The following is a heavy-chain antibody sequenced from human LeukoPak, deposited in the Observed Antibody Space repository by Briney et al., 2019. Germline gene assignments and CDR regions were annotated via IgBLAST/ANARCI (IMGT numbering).Heavy chain of an antibody. CDR2: INHNGGT. D-gene: IGHD2-8*01. CDR3: ARIRCGHTDGICYNY. V-gene: IGHV4-34*01. J-gene: IGHJ4*02. Sequence: SETLSLTCAVYGGSFSGYYWSWVRQPPGKGPEWIGEINHNGGTKYNPSLKSRVTISVDTSENQFSLKLSSVTAADTAVYYCARIRCGHTDGICYNYWGQGTLVTVSS. CDR1: GGSFSGYY.